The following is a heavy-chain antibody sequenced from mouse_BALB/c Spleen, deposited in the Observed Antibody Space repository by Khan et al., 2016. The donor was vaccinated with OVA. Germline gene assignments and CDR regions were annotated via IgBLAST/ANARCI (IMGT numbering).Heavy chain of an antibody. V-gene: IGHV1-77*01. CDR1: GYTFTDYV. Sequence: VQLQQSGPELVKPGASVKMSCKASGYTFTDYVINWVKQRPGPGLEWIGEIYPGSGRTNYTEKFKGKATLTADKSSNQAYMQLISLTSEDSAVYFCAIPSYYYGSNSYWFFAVWGAGTTVTVSS. CDR3: AIPSYYYGSNSYWFFAV. D-gene: IGHD1-1*01. CDR2: IYPGSGRT. J-gene: IGHJ1*01.